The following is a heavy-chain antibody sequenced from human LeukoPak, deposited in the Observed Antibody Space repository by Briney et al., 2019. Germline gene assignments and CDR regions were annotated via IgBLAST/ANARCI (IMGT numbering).Heavy chain of an antibody. CDR1: GFTVSSNY. D-gene: IGHD1-26*01. V-gene: IGHV4-39*07. CDR3: ARDGVGALDY. Sequence: GSLRLSCAASGFTVSSNYMSWVRQAPGKGLEWIGSMYYTGSTYYNPSLKSRVTISVDTSKNQFSLKLSSVTAADTAVYYCARDGVGALDYWGQGTLVTVSS. CDR2: MYYTGST. J-gene: IGHJ4*02.